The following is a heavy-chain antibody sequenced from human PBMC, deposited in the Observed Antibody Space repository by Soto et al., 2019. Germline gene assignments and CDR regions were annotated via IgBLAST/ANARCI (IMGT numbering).Heavy chain of an antibody. CDR3: ARNYFYDSSGYYYLKNFFDY. Sequence: GGSLRLSCAASGFNFSTYTMNWVSQATGKGLEWLSSISSGTGYIYYADSLKGRFTISRDNAKNSLYLQMNSLRAEDTAVYYCARNYFYDSSGYYYLKNFFDYWGQGTLVTVSS. CDR1: GFNFSTYT. J-gene: IGHJ4*02. CDR2: ISSGTGYI. V-gene: IGHV3-21*01. D-gene: IGHD3-22*01.